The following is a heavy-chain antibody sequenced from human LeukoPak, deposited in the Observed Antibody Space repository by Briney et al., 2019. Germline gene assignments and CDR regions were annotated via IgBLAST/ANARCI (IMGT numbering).Heavy chain of an antibody. D-gene: IGHD6-6*01. J-gene: IGHJ4*02. V-gene: IGHV1-2*02. CDR1: GYTFSGYY. CDR2: INPKSGDT. Sequence: GASVKVSCKASGYTFSGYYMHWVRQAPGQGLERMGWINPKSGDTKYAQKFQGRVTMTRDTSISTADMELSSLRSGDTAVYYCARAHPEYEIRFDYWGQGTLVTVSS. CDR3: ARAHPEYEIRFDY.